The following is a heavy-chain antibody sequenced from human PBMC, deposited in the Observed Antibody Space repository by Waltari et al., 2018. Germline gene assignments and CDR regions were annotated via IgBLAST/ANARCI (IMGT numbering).Heavy chain of an antibody. V-gene: IGHV4-34*01. CDR3: ARKRGWLAQFDY. Sequence: QVQLQQWGAGLLKPSETLSLTCAVYGGSFRGYYWSWIRQPPGKGLEWIGEINHSGSTNYNPSLKSRVTISVDTSKNQFSLKLSSVTAADTAVYYCARKRGWLAQFDYWGQGTLVTVSS. CDR2: INHSGST. CDR1: GGSFRGYY. D-gene: IGHD6-19*01. J-gene: IGHJ4*02.